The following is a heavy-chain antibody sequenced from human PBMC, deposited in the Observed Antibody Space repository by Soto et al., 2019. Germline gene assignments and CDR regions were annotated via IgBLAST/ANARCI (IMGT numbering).Heavy chain of an antibody. V-gene: IGHV1-8*01. CDR2: MNPNRGNT. D-gene: IGHD4-17*01. J-gene: IGHJ4*02. CDR3: ASTLYGHNVDY. CDR1: GYTFTSYA. Sequence: QVQLVQSGAEVKQPGASVKVSCKASGYTFTSYAINWVRQATGQGLEWMGWMNPNRGNTGYAKKYQGRVTMNRNTSISTAYMELSSLRSEDTAVAYCASTLYGHNVDYWGQGTLVTVSS.